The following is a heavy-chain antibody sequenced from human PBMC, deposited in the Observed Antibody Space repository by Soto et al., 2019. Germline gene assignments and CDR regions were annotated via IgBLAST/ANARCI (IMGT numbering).Heavy chain of an antibody. J-gene: IGHJ4*02. CDR3: AKNAKSTVTRRGQYFDS. CDR1: GFTFDDYA. CDR2: IGGGTGAT. D-gene: IGHD4-17*01. Sequence: GGSLRLSCAASGFTFDDYAMHWVRQAPGKGLEWVSGIGGGTGATYNADSVKGRFIISRDNSKNTLYLQMNNLRVEDTAVYYCAKNAKSTVTRRGQYFDSWGQGTLVTVSS. V-gene: IGHV3-23*01.